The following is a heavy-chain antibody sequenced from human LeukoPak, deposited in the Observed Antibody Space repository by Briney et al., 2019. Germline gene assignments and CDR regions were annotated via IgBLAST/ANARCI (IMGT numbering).Heavy chain of an antibody. CDR3: TRLNNGVYFDY. Sequence: PGGSLRLSCAASGFTFSGSAMHWVRQASGKGLEWVGRIRSKANSYATAYAASVKGRFTISRDDSKNTAYLQMNSLKTEDTAVYYCTRLNNGVYFDYWGQGTLVTVSS. D-gene: IGHD1-14*01. CDR2: IRSKANSYAT. CDR1: GFTFSGSA. V-gene: IGHV3-73*01. J-gene: IGHJ4*02.